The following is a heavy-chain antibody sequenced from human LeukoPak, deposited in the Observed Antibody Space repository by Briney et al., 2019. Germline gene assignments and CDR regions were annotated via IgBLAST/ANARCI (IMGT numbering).Heavy chain of an antibody. D-gene: IGHD3-16*01. V-gene: IGHV3-33*06. Sequence: HPGRSLRLSCAASGFTFSSYGMHWVRQAPGKGLEWVAVIWYDGSNKYYADSVKGRFTISRDNSKNTLYLQMSSLRAEDTAVYYCAKEWGGAFDIWGQGTMVTVSS. J-gene: IGHJ3*02. CDR3: AKEWGGAFDI. CDR1: GFTFSSYG. CDR2: IWYDGSNK.